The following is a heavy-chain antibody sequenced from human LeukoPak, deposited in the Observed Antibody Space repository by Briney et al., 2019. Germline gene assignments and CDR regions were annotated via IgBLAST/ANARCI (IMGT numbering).Heavy chain of an antibody. D-gene: IGHD6-13*01. CDR3: AKDRGSSWKGALDY. CDR1: GFTFSSFG. CDR2: ISYDASNK. V-gene: IGHV3-30*18. J-gene: IGHJ4*02. Sequence: GRSLRLSCAASGFTFSSFGMHWVRKAPGKGLEWGAVISYDASNKYYADSVNGRFTIFRDNSKNTLYLQMDSLRTEDTAVYYCAKDRGSSWKGALDYWGQGTLVTVSS.